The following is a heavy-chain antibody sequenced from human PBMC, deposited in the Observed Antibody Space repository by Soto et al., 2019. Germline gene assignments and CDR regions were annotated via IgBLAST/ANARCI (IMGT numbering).Heavy chain of an antibody. J-gene: IGHJ4*02. V-gene: IGHV3-64D*06. CDR2: IRGNGDPP. CDR1: GFTFSSYA. D-gene: IGHD2-21*01. Sequence: GGSLRLSCSASGFTFSSYAMHWVRQAPGKGLEYVSGIRGNGDPPFYADSVKGRFIISRDNSKNTLFLQMSSLSADDTAVYYCVKSRGGDNFDFFDWGQGALVTVSS. CDR3: VKSRGGDNFDFFD.